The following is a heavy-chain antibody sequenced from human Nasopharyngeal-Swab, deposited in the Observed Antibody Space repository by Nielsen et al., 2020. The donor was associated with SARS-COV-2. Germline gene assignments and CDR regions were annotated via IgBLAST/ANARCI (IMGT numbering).Heavy chain of an antibody. Sequence: QTRSLTGAVYGGSFSGYYWSWIRQPPGKGLEWIGEINHSGSTNYNPSLKSRVTISVDTSKNQFSLKLSSVTAADTAVYYCARQSLLNWFDPWGQGTLVTVSS. CDR2: INHSGST. CDR3: ARQSLLNWFDP. V-gene: IGHV4-34*01. J-gene: IGHJ5*02. CDR1: GGSFSGYY. D-gene: IGHD2/OR15-2a*01.